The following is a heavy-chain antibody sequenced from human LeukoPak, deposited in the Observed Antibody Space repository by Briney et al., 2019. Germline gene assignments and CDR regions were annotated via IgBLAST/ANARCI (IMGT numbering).Heavy chain of an antibody. Sequence: GGSLRLSCAASGFSVSSKYMTWVRQAPGKGLEWVSVIYSGGSIYYAGSLKGRFTISRDNSKNTLYLQMNSLRVEDTAVYYCATDSNNNGDYEAWGQGTLVTVSS. CDR2: IYSGGSI. J-gene: IGHJ5*02. CDR3: ATDSNNNGDYEA. D-gene: IGHD4-17*01. V-gene: IGHV3-66*02. CDR1: GFSVSSKY.